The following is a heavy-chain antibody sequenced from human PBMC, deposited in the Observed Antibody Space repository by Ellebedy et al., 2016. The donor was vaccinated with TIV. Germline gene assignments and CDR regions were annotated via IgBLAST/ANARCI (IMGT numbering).Heavy chain of an antibody. Sequence: GESLKISXAASGFTFSSYSMNWVRQAPGKGLEWVSSISSSSSYIYYADSVKGRFTISRDNAKNSLYLQMNSLRAEDTAVYYCARAMVRGTLDYWGQGTLVTVSS. CDR3: ARAMVRGTLDY. CDR2: ISSSSSYI. V-gene: IGHV3-21*01. CDR1: GFTFSSYS. J-gene: IGHJ4*02. D-gene: IGHD3-10*01.